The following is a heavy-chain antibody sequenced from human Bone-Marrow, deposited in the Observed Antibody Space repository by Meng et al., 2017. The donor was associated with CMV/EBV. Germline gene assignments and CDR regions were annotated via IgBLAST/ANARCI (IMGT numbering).Heavy chain of an antibody. CDR3: ARESQWLVDH. V-gene: IGHV3-21*01. J-gene: IGHJ4*02. Sequence: LPCAASGFTCSSYSMNWVRQAPGKGLEWVSSISSSSSYIYYADSVKGRFTISRDNAKNSLYLQMNSLRAEDTAVYYCARESQWLVDHWGQGTLVTVSS. CDR1: GFTCSSYS. CDR2: ISSSSSYI. D-gene: IGHD6-19*01.